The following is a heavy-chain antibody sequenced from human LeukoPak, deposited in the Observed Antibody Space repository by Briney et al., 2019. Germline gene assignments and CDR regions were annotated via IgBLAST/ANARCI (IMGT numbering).Heavy chain of an antibody. CDR1: GFTFSSHD. Sequence: GGSLRLSCAASGFTFSSHDMHWVRQATGKGLEWVSGIGTAGDTHYPGSVKGRFTISRENAKNSLYLQMNSLRAGDTAVYYCVLIKRDAFDIWGQGTLVTVSS. CDR3: VLIKRDAFDI. CDR2: IGTAGDT. V-gene: IGHV3-13*01. J-gene: IGHJ3*02. D-gene: IGHD3-10*01.